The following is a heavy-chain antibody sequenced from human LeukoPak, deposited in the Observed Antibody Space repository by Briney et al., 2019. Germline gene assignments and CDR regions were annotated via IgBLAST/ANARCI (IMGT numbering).Heavy chain of an antibody. CDR2: ISSDSSSFK. J-gene: IGHJ4*02. Sequence: GGSLRLSCAASGFTFSSHHFHWVRQAPGKGLEWVSSISSDSSSFKYYAHSVQGRFTISRDNARNSLYLQMNSLRSEDTAVYYCATGGWAYGDYTYYFDYWGQGTLVTVSS. CDR1: GFTFSSHH. CDR3: ATGGWAYGDYTYYFDY. D-gene: IGHD4-17*01. V-gene: IGHV3-21*04.